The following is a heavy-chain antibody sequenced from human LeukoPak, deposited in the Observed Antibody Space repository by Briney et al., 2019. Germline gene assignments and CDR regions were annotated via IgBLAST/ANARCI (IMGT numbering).Heavy chain of an antibody. CDR1: GGSTSSYY. CDR3: VREDSSTYHPFDY. CDR2: IYYSGST. J-gene: IGHJ4*02. V-gene: IGHV4-59*01. Sequence: SETLSLTCTVSGGSTSSYYWSWVRQPPGKGLEWIGYIYYSGSTNYNPSLRSRVTISVDTSKHQFSLKLSSVTAADTAVYYCVREDSSTYHPFDYWGQGALVTVSS. D-gene: IGHD2/OR15-2a*01.